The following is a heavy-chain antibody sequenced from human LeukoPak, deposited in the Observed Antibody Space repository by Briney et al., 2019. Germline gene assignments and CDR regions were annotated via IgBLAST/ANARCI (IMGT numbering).Heavy chain of an antibody. J-gene: IGHJ4*02. CDR2: IKSNADGGTT. D-gene: IGHD3-10*01. CDR1: GFTFSNAW. V-gene: IGHV3-15*01. CDR3: TTSLIGFGELLDY. Sequence: PGGSLRFSCAASGFTFSNAWMRWVRQAPGQGLEWIVRIKSNADGGTTDYTAPVKGRFTIARDDSKNTLYLQMNSLKTEDTAVYYCTTSLIGFGELLDYWGQGTLVTVSS.